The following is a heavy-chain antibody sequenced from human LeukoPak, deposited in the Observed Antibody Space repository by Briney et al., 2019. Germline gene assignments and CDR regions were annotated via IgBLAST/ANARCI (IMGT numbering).Heavy chain of an antibody. J-gene: IGHJ4*02. Sequence: SETLSLTCAVSGGSISSGGYSWSWIRQPPGKGLEWIGYIYHSGSTYYTPSLKSRVTISVDRSKNQFSLKLSSVTAADTAVYYCARGNSKYYYGSGSYYNPARTYFDYWGQGTLVTVSS. CDR2: IYHSGST. V-gene: IGHV4-30-2*01. CDR3: ARGNSKYYYGSGSYYNPARTYFDY. D-gene: IGHD3-10*01. CDR1: GGSISSGGYS.